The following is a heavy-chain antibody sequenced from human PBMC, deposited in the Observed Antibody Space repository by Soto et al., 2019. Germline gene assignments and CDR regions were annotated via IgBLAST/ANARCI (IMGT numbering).Heavy chain of an antibody. J-gene: IGHJ4*02. CDR1: GFTFSTYG. V-gene: IGHV3-30*18. Sequence: QVRLVESGGGVVQPGRSLRLSCAASGFTFSTYGMHWVRQAPGKGLEWVAAISYDESNKFYADSVKGRFVISRDNSKNTLDLQMNSLAAEDTAVYYCAKGDRARYYDYLSGYTTSFDFRGQGALGTV. CDR3: AKGDRARYYDYLSGYTTSFDF. D-gene: IGHD3-3*01. CDR2: ISYDESNK.